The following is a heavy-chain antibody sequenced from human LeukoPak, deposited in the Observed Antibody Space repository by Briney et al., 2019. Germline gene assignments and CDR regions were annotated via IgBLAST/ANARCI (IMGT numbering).Heavy chain of an antibody. V-gene: IGHV1-46*01. CDR2: INPSGGST. D-gene: IGHD6-6*01. CDR1: GYTFTSYY. J-gene: IGHJ4*02. Sequence: ASVKVSCKASGYTFTSYYMHWVRQAPGQGLEWMGIINPSGGSTSYAQKFQGRVTMTRDTSTSTVYMELSSLRAEDTAVYYCAKDGAARGLDYWGQGTLVTVSS. CDR3: AKDGAARGLDY.